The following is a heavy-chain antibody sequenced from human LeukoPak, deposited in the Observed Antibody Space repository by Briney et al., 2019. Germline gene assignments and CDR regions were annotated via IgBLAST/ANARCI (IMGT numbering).Heavy chain of an antibody. CDR3: ARDLTRSSGWYGY. D-gene: IGHD6-19*01. CDR2: INPNSGGT. V-gene: IGHV1-2*02. Sequence: GASVKVSCKASGYTFTGYYMHWVRQAPGQGLEWMGWINPNSGGTNYAQEFQGRVTMTRDTSISTAYMELSRLRSDDTAVYYCARDLTRSSGWYGYWGQGTLVTVSS. CDR1: GYTFTGYY. J-gene: IGHJ4*02.